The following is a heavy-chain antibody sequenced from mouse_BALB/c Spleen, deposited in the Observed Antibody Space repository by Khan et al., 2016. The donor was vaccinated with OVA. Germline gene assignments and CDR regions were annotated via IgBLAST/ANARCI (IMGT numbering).Heavy chain of an antibody. J-gene: IGHJ4*01. CDR2: IDPANGNT. D-gene: IGHD1-2*01. V-gene: IGHV14-3*02. Sequence: VQLKQSGAEFVKPGASVRLSCTASGFNIKNTYIHWVKQRPEQGLEWIGRIDPANGNTKYDPKFQGKATLTADTSSNTAYLQLSSLTSEDTAVYYCTHSLLLYAMDYWGQGTSVTVSS. CDR3: THSLLLYAMDY. CDR1: GFNIKNTY.